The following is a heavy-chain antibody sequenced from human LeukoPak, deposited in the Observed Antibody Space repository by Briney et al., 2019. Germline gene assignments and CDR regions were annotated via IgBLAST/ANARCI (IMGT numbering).Heavy chain of an antibody. Sequence: GGSLRFSCAASGFTFSSYAMHWVRQAPGKGLEWVSYISSSGSTIYYADSVKGRFTISRDNAKNSLYLQMNSLRAEDTAVYYCAREVDGYNYFDYWGQGTLVTVSS. CDR2: ISSSGSTI. V-gene: IGHV3-48*04. D-gene: IGHD5-24*01. CDR3: AREVDGYNYFDY. J-gene: IGHJ4*02. CDR1: GFTFSSYA.